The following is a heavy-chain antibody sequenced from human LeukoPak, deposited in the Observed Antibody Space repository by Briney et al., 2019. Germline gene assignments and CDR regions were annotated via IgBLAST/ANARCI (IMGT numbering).Heavy chain of an antibody. Sequence: PSETLSLTCTFSGGSISSGVYYWSWIRQPAGKGLEWIGRVYASGTTNYNPSLKSRVTMSLDASKNQFSLKLSSVTAADSAVYYCARDGSGSYAQYYFDYWGQGTLVTVSS. V-gene: IGHV4-61*02. CDR3: ARDGSGSYAQYYFDY. J-gene: IGHJ4*02. CDR1: GGSISSGVYY. CDR2: VYASGTT. D-gene: IGHD3-10*01.